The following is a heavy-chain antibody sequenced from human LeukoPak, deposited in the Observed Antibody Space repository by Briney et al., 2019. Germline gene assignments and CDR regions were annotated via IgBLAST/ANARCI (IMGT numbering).Heavy chain of an antibody. Sequence: SETLSLTCTVSGGSISSYYWSRIRQPPGKGLEWIGEINHSGSTNYNPSLKSRVTISVDTSKNQFSLKLSSVTAADTAVYYCARGTGVDSSGYPPWSYWGQGTLVTVSS. J-gene: IGHJ4*02. V-gene: IGHV4-34*01. CDR3: ARGTGVDSSGYPPWSY. D-gene: IGHD3-22*01. CDR2: INHSGST. CDR1: GGSISSYY.